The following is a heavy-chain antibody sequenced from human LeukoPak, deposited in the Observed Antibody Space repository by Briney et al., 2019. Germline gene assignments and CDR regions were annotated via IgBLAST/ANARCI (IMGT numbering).Heavy chain of an antibody. CDR3: ARAGTPKRARGSQNYYYYYGMDV. J-gene: IGHJ6*02. Sequence: SETLSLTCAVYGGSFSGYYWSWIRQPPGKGLEWIGYIYYSGSTYYNPSLKSRVTISVDTSKNQFSLKLSSVTAADTAVYYCARAGTPKRARGSQNYYYYYGMDVWGQGTTVTVSS. CDR2: IYYSGST. V-gene: IGHV4-34*09. CDR1: GGSFSGYY. D-gene: IGHD1-26*01.